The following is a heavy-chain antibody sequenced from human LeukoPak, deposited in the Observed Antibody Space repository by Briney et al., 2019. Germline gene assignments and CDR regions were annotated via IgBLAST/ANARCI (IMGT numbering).Heavy chain of an antibody. V-gene: IGHV4-38-2*01. CDR3: ASLPSNTVTHDY. J-gene: IGHJ4*02. CDR1: GYSIGSSYY. Sequence: PSETLSLNCAVSGYSIGSSYYWGWIRQPPGKGLEWIGTIYHSGSTHYNPSLKSRVTLSVDTSKNQFSLKLRSVTAADTAVYYCASLPSNTVTHDYWGQGTLVTVSS. CDR2: IYHSGST. D-gene: IGHD4-11*01.